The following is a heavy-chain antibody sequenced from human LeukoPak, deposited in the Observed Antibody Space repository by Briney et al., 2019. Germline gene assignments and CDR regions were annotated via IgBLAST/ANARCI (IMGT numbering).Heavy chain of an antibody. J-gene: IGHJ3*02. D-gene: IGHD3-22*01. Sequence: SETLSLTCTVSGGSISSHFWSWIRQSPEKGLEWIGHIDYSGSTNSNPSLKSRVTMSVDTSKKQFSLRLSSVTAADTAVYFCARADRSDYYSAPNAFDIWGQGTMVAVSS. CDR2: IDYSGST. CDR1: GGSISSHF. V-gene: IGHV4-59*11. CDR3: ARADRSDYYSAPNAFDI.